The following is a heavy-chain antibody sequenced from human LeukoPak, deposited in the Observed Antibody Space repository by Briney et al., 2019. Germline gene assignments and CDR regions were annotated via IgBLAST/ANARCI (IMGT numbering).Heavy chain of an antibody. J-gene: IGHJ6*03. V-gene: IGHV3-23*01. CDR2: ISGSGGST. CDR3: AKDNWGFYYYYYYIDV. CDR1: GFTFSSYA. Sequence: GGSLRLSCAASGFTFSSYAMSWVRQAPGKGLEWVSAISGSGGSTYYADSVKGRFTISRDNSKNTLYLQMNSLRAKDTAVYYCAKDNWGFYYYYYYIDVWGKGTTVTVSS. D-gene: IGHD7-27*01.